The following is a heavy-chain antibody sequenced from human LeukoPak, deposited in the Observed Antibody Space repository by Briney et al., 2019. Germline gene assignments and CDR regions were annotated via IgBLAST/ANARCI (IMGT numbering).Heavy chain of an antibody. Sequence: PSETLSLTCTVSGGSISSYYWSWIRQPPGKGLEWIGYIYYSGGTNYNPSLKSRVTISVDTSKNQFSLKLSSVTAADTAVYYCARGITSGNYYSPDNWFDPWGQGTLVTVSS. CDR1: GGSISSYY. V-gene: IGHV4-59*08. D-gene: IGHD1-26*01. J-gene: IGHJ5*02. CDR3: ARGITSGNYYSPDNWFDP. CDR2: IYYSGGT.